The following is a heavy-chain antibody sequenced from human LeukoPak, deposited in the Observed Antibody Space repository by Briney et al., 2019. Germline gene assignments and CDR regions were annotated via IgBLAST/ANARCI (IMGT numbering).Heavy chain of an antibody. CDR1: GGSISSYY. CDR2: IYYSGST. CDR3: ARQRYSGSPLYYMDV. J-gene: IGHJ6*03. V-gene: IGHV4-59*01. D-gene: IGHD1-26*01. Sequence: SETLSLTCTVSGGSISSYYWSWIRQPPGKGLEWIGYIYYSGSTNYNPSLKSRVTISVDTSKNQFSLKLSSVTAADTAVYYCARQRYSGSPLYYMDVWGKGTTVTISS.